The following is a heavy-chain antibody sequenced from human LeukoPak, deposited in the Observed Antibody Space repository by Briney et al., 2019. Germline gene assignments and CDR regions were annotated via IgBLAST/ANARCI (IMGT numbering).Heavy chain of an antibody. CDR1: GFTFDDYA. CDR3: AKDNNPIAAAGTFDY. CDR2: ISWNSGSI. J-gene: IGHJ4*01. V-gene: IGHV3-9*01. Sequence: GGSLRLSCAASGFTFDDYAMHWVRQAPGKGLELVSGISWNSGSIGYADSVKGRFTISRDNAKNSLSLQMNSLRAEDTALYYCAKDNNPIAAAGTFDYWGHGTLVTVSS. D-gene: IGHD6-13*01.